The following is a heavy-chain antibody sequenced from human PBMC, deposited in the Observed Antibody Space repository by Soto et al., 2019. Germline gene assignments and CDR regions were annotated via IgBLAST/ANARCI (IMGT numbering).Heavy chain of an antibody. CDR1: GFTFSSYW. V-gene: IGHV3-7*01. J-gene: IGHJ4*02. D-gene: IGHD5-12*01. CDR2: IKQDGSEK. Sequence: PGGSLRLSCAASGFTFSSYWMSWVRQAPGKGLEWVANIKQDGSEKYYVDSVKGRFTISRDNAKNSLYLQMNSLRAEDTAVYYCARDSSEYSGYDSFFDYWGQGTLVTVSS. CDR3: ARDSSEYSGYDSFFDY.